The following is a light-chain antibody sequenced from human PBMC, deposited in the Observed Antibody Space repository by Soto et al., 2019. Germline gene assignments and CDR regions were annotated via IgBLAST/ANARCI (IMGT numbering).Light chain of an antibody. V-gene: IGKV3D-20*01. Sequence: EIVLTQSPATLSLSPGERATLSCGASQSISSSLAWYQQKPGLAPSLLIYDASSWATGLPDGFSGGGSGTDFPLTISRQAPEDFALYCCQHDGGSVTFGPGTKVDIK. CDR1: QSISSS. CDR3: QHDGGSVT. CDR2: DAS. J-gene: IGKJ3*01.